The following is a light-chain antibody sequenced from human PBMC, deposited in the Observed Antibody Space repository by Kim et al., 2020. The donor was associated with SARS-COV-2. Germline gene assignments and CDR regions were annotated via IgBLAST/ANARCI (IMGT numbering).Light chain of an antibody. CDR3: NSRDSSGNHWV. V-gene: IGLV3-19*01. J-gene: IGLJ3*02. CDR2: GKS. CDR1: SRRSYF. Sequence: ALGQTVRITCQGDSRRSYFASWYRQKPGQAPVLVIYGKSNRPSGIPDRFSGSNSGNTASLTITGAQAEDEADYYCNSRDSSGNHWVFGGGTKVTVL.